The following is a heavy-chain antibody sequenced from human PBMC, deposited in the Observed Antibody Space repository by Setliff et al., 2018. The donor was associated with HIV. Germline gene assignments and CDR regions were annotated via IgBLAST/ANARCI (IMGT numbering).Heavy chain of an antibody. CDR3: AREAPRYASGAFDM. CDR2: ISGYSGKT. D-gene: IGHD3-10*01. V-gene: IGHV1-18*01. Sequence: ASVKVSCKSSGYTFSNFGVSWVRQAPGQGLEWLGYISGYSGKTHFSPRLQGRLTMTTDTSTDTVYLELRSLASDDTAIYYCAREAPRYASGAFDMWGLGTRVTVPS. J-gene: IGHJ3*02. CDR1: GYTFSNFG.